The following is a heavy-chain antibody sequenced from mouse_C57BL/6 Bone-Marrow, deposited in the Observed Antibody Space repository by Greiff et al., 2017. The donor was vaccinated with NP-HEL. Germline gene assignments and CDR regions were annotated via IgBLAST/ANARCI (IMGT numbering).Heavy chain of an antibody. J-gene: IGHJ4*01. D-gene: IGHD2-1*01. CDR3: AREGDYYGAMDY. CDR2: INPSNGGT. Sequence: QVQLQQPGTELVKPGASVKLSCKASGYTFTSYWMHWVKQRPGHGLEWIGNINPSNGGTNSNEKFKSKATLTVDKSSSTAYMQLSSLTSEDSAGYYCAREGDYYGAMDYWGQGTSVTGSS. CDR1: GYTFTSYW. V-gene: IGHV1-53*01.